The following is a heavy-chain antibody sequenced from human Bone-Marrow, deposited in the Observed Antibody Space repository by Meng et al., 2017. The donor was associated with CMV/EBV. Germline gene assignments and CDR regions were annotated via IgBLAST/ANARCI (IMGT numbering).Heavy chain of an antibody. V-gene: IGHV3-21*01. D-gene: IGHD5-18*01. J-gene: IGHJ4*02. Sequence: GGSLRLSCAASGFTSSSYEMNWVRQAPGKGLEWVSSISSSSSYIYFADSVKGRFTISRDNAKNSLYLQMNSLRAEDTAVYYCARGNSYAHIFDYWGQGTLVTVSS. CDR3: ARGNSYAHIFDY. CDR2: ISSSSSYI. CDR1: GFTSSSYE.